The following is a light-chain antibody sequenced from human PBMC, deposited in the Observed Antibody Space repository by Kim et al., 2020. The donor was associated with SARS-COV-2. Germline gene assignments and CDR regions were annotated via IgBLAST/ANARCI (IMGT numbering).Light chain of an antibody. V-gene: IGLV1-40*01. J-gene: IGLJ2*01. CDR1: SPNIGAGYV. Sequence: VTMSCTGSSPNIGAGYVVHWYQQLPGTAPKLLIYGNSNRPSGVPVRFSGSKSGTSASLSLTGLQAEDEADYYCQSYDSSLSGSHVVFGGGTQLTVL. CDR3: QSYDSSLSGSHVV. CDR2: GNS.